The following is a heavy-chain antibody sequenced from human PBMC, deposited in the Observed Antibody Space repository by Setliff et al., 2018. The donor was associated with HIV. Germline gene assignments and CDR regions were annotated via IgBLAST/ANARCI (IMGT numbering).Heavy chain of an antibody. D-gene: IGHD2-15*01. CDR3: ARGRCSGGTCSGRYSYLHIDV. CDR2: IHHRGRT. CDR1: DAFSSISSSP. V-gene: IGHV4-34*01. Sequence: PSETLSLTCTVSDAFSSISSSPWGWIRQSPGKGLEWIGEIHHRGRTDYKPSLTSRVTMSVDSSKNQFSLRLSSVAAADTAVYYCARGRCSGGTCSGRYSYLHIDVWGKGTTVTVSS. J-gene: IGHJ6*03.